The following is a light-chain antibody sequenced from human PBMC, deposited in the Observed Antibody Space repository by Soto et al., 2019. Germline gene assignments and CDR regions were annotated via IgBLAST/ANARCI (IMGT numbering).Light chain of an antibody. V-gene: IGKV3-15*01. CDR1: QSVSND. Sequence: MTQSPSSLSASPGERATLSCRASQSVSNDLAWYQQKPGQAPRLLIYGASNRATSVPARFSGSGSGTEFTLTISRLQSDDFAVYYCQKYHKWPPLAFGGGTKVDIK. CDR3: QKYHKWPPLA. CDR2: GAS. J-gene: IGKJ4*01.